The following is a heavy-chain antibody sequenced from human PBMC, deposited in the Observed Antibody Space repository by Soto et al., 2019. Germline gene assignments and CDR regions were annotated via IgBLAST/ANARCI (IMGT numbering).Heavy chain of an antibody. V-gene: IGHV1-69*01. CDR3: ARGVTATYMGGDAFAI. J-gene: IGHJ3*02. Sequence: QVLLVQSGAEVKKPGSSVKVSCQAAGGSFSSYMVSWVRQAPGQGLDYMGGIMPVFGTPTYTEKLQGRVTITADESTGTAYLELTSLKSDDTAVYYCARGVTATYMGGDAFAIWGQGTLVAVSS. CDR2: IMPVFGTP. CDR1: GGSFSSYM. D-gene: IGHD3-16*01.